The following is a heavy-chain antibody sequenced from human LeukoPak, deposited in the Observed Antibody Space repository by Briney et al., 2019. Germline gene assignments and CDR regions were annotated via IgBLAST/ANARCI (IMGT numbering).Heavy chain of an antibody. D-gene: IGHD5-18*01. CDR2: MNPNSGNT. CDR3: ASSSTAIVTRASYYYMDV. CDR1: GYTFTSYD. J-gene: IGHJ6*03. Sequence: ASVKVSCKASGYTFTSYDINWVRQATGQGLEWMGWMNPNSGNTGYAQKFQGRVTMTRSTSISTAYMELSSLRSEDTAVYYCASSSTAIVTRASYYYMDVWGKGTTVTISS. V-gene: IGHV1-8*01.